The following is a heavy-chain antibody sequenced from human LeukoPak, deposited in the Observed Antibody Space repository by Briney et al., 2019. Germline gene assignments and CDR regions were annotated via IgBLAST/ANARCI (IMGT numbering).Heavy chain of an antibody. D-gene: IGHD3-9*01. Sequence: PGGSLRLSCAASGFTFSSYGVHWVRQAPGKGLEWVAVIWYDGTNKYYADSVKGRFSISRDNSNNTLYLQMNSLTAEDTAVYYCARGHGITSKYDISTGHYYDAFDIWGQGTLVTVSS. CDR1: GFTFSSYG. CDR3: ARGHGITSKYDISTGHYYDAFDI. CDR2: IWYDGTNK. J-gene: IGHJ3*02. V-gene: IGHV3-33*01.